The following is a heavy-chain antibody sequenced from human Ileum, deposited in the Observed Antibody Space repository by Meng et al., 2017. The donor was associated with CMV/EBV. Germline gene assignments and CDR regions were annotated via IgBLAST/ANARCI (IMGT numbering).Heavy chain of an antibody. V-gene: IGHV3-30*02. CDR3: ARSDY. CDR2: IRYDGVNK. J-gene: IGHJ4*02. CDR1: GFRFSDYG. Sequence: GGPLRLSCEASGFRFSDYGMFWVRQAPGKGLEWVAFIRYDGVNKNYADSVKGRFTVSRDNAKNTLYLQMNSLRAEDTAVYYCARSDYWGQGTLVTVSS.